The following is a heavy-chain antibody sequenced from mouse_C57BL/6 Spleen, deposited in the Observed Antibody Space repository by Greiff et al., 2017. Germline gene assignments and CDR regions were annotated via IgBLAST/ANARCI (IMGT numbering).Heavy chain of an antibody. CDR2: ISDGGSYT. D-gene: IGHD1-1*01. CDR3: ARDRNLLLPMDY. V-gene: IGHV5-4*01. J-gene: IGHJ4*01. Sequence: EVQLVESGGGLVKPGGSLKLSCAASGFTFSSYAMSWVRQTPEKRLEWVATISDGGSYTYYPDNVKGRFTISRDNAKNNLYLQMSHLKSEDTAMYYCARDRNLLLPMDYGGQGTSVTVSS. CDR1: GFTFSSYA.